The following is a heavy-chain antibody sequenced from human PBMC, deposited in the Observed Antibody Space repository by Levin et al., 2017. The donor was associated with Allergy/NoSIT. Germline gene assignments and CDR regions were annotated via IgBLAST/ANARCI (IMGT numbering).Heavy chain of an antibody. V-gene: IGHV3-74*01. D-gene: IGHD3-22*01. J-gene: IGHJ3*02. CDR2: VNSDGSST. CDR3: IRDDRGHIGDM. CDR1: GFTFSSYW. Sequence: PGGSLRLSCAASGFTFSSYWVHWVRQAPGKGLVWVSHVNSDGSSTSYADSVKGRFTIFRDHAKNTLYLQMNSLRVEDTALYYCIRDDRGHIGDMWGEGTMVTVS.